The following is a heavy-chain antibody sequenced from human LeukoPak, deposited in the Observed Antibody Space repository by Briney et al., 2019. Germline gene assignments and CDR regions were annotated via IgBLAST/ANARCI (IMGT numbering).Heavy chain of an antibody. V-gene: IGHV4-34*01. D-gene: IGHD2-15*01. Sequence: PSETLSLTCAVYGGSFSGYYWSWIRQPPGKGLEWIGEINHSGSTNYNPSLKSRVTISVDTSKIQFSLKLSSVTAADTAVYYCARGPVVLVSAYTYYYGMDVWGQGTTVTVSS. J-gene: IGHJ6*02. CDR3: ARGPVVLVSAYTYYYGMDV. CDR1: GGSFSGYY. CDR2: INHSGST.